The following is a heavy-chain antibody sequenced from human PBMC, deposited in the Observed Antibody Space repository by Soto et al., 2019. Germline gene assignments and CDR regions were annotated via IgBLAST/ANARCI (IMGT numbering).Heavy chain of an antibody. CDR1: ADTFKNCV. Sequence: QVQVVQSGVEVRRTGSSVKVSCKASADTFKNCVISWGRQAPGQGLEWMGGIINLFGTTDLAQRFQGRLTITTDESTTTAYMELSRLRSEDTATYYCAAELGFGKLSVVWGQGTTVIVSS. V-gene: IGHV1-69*01. J-gene: IGHJ6*02. CDR2: IINLFGTT. D-gene: IGHD7-27*01. CDR3: AAELGFGKLSVV.